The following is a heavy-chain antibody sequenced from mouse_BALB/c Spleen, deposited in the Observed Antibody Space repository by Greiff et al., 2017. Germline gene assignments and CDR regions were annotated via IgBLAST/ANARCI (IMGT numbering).Heavy chain of an antibody. V-gene: IGHV5-9-4*01. D-gene: IGHD4-1*01. CDR2: ISSGGSYT. CDR3: ARETGTGPFDY. J-gene: IGHJ2*01. Sequence: EVKLVESGGGLVKPGGSLKLSCAASGFTFSSYAMSWVRQSPEKRLEWVAEISSGGSYTYYPDTVTGRFTISIDNAKNTLYLEMSSLRSEDTAMYYCARETGTGPFDYWGQGTTLTVSS. CDR1: GFTFSSYA.